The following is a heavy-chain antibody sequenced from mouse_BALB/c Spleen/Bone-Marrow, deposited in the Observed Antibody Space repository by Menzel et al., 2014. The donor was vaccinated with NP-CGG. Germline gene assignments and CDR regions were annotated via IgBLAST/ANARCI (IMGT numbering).Heavy chain of an antibody. V-gene: IGHV5-12-1*01. CDR3: ARHDYYGNPFAY. CDR2: ISSGGGST. Sequence: EVKLMESGGGLVKPGGSLKLSCPASGFAFSRYDMSWVRQTPEKRLEWVAYISSGGGSTYYPDTVKGRFTISRDNAKNTLYLQMSSLKSEDTAMYYCARHDYYGNPFAYWGQGTLVTVSA. J-gene: IGHJ3*01. D-gene: IGHD2-1*01. CDR1: GFAFSRYD.